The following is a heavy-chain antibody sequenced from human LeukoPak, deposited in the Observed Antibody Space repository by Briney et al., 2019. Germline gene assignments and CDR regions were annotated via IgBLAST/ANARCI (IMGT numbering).Heavy chain of an antibody. V-gene: IGHV3-15*07. Sequence: GGSLRLSCAASGFTFSNAWMNWVRQAPGKGLEWVGRIKTKTAGGTIDYAAPVKGRFTISRDDSKNMLYLQMNSLKTEDTAVYFCTTDYYDSSGYVFWGQGTLVTVTS. CDR2: IKTKTAGGTI. J-gene: IGHJ4*02. CDR3: TTDYYDSSGYVF. CDR1: GFTFSNAW. D-gene: IGHD3-22*01.